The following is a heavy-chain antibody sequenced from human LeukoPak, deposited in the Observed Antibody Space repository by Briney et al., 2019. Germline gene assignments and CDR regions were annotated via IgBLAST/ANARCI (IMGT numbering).Heavy chain of an antibody. V-gene: IGHV3-30*01. CDR3: AREGDRHLTFDY. J-gene: IGHJ4*02. D-gene: IGHD3-16*01. Sequence: GGSLRLSCAASGSTFSGHLLHWVRQAPGKGLEWVAGTAYEGGEKYYADSVSGRFTIARDNSDNTVYLQMNGLRLEDTDVYFCAREGDRHLTFDYWGRGTLVTVSS. CDR2: TAYEGGEK. CDR1: GSTFSGHL.